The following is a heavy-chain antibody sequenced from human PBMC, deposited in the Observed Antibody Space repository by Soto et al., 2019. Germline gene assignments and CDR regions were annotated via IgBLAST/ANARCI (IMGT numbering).Heavy chain of an antibody. J-gene: IGHJ4*02. Sequence: GGSLRLSCAASGFTFSSYSMNWVRQAPGKGLEWVSFISSSSSYIYYADSVKGRFTVSRDIAKNSLYLQMNSLRAEDTAVYYCARDSMRGYDFDYWGQGTLVTVSS. D-gene: IGHD5-12*01. CDR3: ARDSMRGYDFDY. CDR2: ISSSSSYI. CDR1: GFTFSSYS. V-gene: IGHV3-21*01.